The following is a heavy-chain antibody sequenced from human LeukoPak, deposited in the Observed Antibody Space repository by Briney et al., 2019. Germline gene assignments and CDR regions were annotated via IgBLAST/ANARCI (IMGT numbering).Heavy chain of an antibody. CDR3: AKHYYLDSSDYWVNLDY. Sequence: GGSLRLSCAASGFTFSTYAMSWVRQAPGKGLEWVSAISGSGDTTYYADSVKGRFTVSRDNSKNTLYLQMNSLRAEDTAIYYCAKHYYLDSSDYWVNLDYWGQGTLVTVSS. J-gene: IGHJ4*02. CDR2: ISGSGDTT. D-gene: IGHD3-22*01. V-gene: IGHV3-23*01. CDR1: GFTFSTYA.